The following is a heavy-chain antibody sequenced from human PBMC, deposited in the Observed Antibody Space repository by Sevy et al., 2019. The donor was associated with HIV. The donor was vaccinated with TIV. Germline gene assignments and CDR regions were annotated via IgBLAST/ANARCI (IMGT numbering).Heavy chain of an antibody. CDR2: INWNGGTT. CDR1: GFNFDEYG. CDR3: ARDGMAVAGYYYYMDV. Sequence: GGSLRLSCAASGFNFDEYGMSWVRQAPGKGLEWVSGINWNGGTTAYADSLRGRFTISRDNARNTLYLQMNSLRADDTAVYYCARDGMAVAGYYYYMDVWGKGTTVTVSS. J-gene: IGHJ6*03. V-gene: IGHV3-20*04. D-gene: IGHD6-19*01.